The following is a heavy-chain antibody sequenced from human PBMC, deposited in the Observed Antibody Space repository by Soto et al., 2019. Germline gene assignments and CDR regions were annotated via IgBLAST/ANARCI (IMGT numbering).Heavy chain of an antibody. CDR1: SDSIISYY. CDR2: IYYSGST. D-gene: IGHD2-15*01. Sequence: SATLSLTCTVSSDSIISYYWSWILQPPGKGLEWIGYIYYSGSTNSNPSLKSRVTISVDTSKNQFSLKLSSVTAADTAVYYCARLVRYCSGGSCYFTRDAFDIWGQGTMVS. V-gene: IGHV4-59*08. CDR3: ARLVRYCSGGSCYFTRDAFDI. J-gene: IGHJ3*02.